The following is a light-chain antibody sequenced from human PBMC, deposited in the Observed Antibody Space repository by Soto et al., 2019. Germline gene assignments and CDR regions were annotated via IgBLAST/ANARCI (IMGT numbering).Light chain of an antibody. J-gene: IGKJ2*01. CDR1: QSSSNY. V-gene: IGKV1-39*01. CDR2: ATS. CDR3: QQSYSSPYT. Sequence: DIQMTQSPSSLSASVGDRVTITCRASQSSSNYLNWYQQKPGRAPKLLIYATSSLQSGVPSRFSGSGSGTDFTLTINSLQPEDFATYYCQQSYSSPYTFGQGPNLEIK.